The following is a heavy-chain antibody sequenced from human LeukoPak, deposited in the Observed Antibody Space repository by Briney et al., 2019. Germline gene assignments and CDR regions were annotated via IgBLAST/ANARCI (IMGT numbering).Heavy chain of an antibody. D-gene: IGHD3-16*01. CDR2: INHSGST. Sequence: KPSETLSLTCAVYGGSFSGYYWSWIRQPPGKGLEWIGEINHSGSTNYNPSLKSRVAISVDTSKNQFSLKLSSVTAADTAVYYCARGGLDGDYFDYWGQGTLVTVSS. J-gene: IGHJ4*02. CDR3: ARGGLDGDYFDY. V-gene: IGHV4-34*01. CDR1: GGSFSGYY.